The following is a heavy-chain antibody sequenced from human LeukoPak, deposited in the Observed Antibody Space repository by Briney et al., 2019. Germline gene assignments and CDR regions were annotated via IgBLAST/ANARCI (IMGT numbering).Heavy chain of an antibody. CDR1: GFTFSSYA. CDR2: ISSNGGST. D-gene: IGHD3-22*01. J-gene: IGHJ4*02. Sequence: GGSLRLSCSASGFTFSSYAMHWVRQAPGKGLEYVSAISSNGGSTYYADSVKGRFTISRDNSKNTLYLQMNSLRAEDTAVYYCAKDFEVVVAAKDYWGQGTLVTVSS. V-gene: IGHV3-64*04. CDR3: AKDFEVVVAAKDY.